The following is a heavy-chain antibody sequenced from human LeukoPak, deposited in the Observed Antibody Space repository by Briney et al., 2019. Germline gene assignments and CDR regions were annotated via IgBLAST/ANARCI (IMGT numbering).Heavy chain of an antibody. CDR2: INSDGSST. D-gene: IGHD3-3*01. Sequence: PGGPLRLSCAASGFTFSSYWMHWVRQAPGKGLVWVSRINSDGSSTSYADSVKGRFTISRDNAKNTLYLQMNSLRAEDTAVYYCARGNKRTDFWSGYPRSGRYYFDYWGQGTLVTVSS. CDR1: GFTFSSYW. J-gene: IGHJ4*02. V-gene: IGHV3-74*01. CDR3: ARGNKRTDFWSGYPRSGRYYFDY.